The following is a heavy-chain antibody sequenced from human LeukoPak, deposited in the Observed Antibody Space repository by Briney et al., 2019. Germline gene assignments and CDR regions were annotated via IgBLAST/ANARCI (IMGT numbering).Heavy chain of an antibody. CDR2: IYSTGSS. D-gene: IGHD5-12*01. CDR1: GGSVSGGHYY. V-gene: IGHV4-61*02. CDR3: VRGTITPDS. J-gene: IGHJ5*01. Sequence: SETLSLTCTVSGGSVSGGHYYWSWIRQPAGKGLEWIGRIYSTGSSNYNPSLRSRVTMSIDTSKNQFSLKLNSVTTADAAVYYCVRGTITPDSWGQGTLVTVSS.